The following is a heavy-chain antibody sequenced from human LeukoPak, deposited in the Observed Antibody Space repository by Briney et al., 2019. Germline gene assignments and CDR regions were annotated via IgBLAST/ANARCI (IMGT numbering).Heavy chain of an antibody. CDR3: ARYRGRSSGRNWFGP. J-gene: IGHJ5*02. CDR1: GGSFSGYY. Sequence: PSETLSLTCAAYGGSFSGYYWSWIRQPPGKGLEWIGEINHSGSTNYNPSLKSRVTISVDTSKNQFSLKLSSVTAADTAVYYCARYRGRSSGRNWFGPWGQGTLVTVSS. CDR2: INHSGST. D-gene: IGHD6-6*01. V-gene: IGHV4-34*01.